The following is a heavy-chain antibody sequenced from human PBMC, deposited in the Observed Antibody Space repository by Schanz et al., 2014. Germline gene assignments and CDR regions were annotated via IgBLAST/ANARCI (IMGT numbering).Heavy chain of an antibody. D-gene: IGHD4-17*01. CDR1: GFTFSSYA. CDR3: ARDGDRFYHNYYMDV. Sequence: VQLVESGGGVVQFGRSLRLSCAASGFTFSSYAMHWVRQAPGKGLEWVSALSGSGGSTYYADSVKGRFTISRDNSKNTLYLQMNSMRAEDTAVYDCARDGDRFYHNYYMDVWGKGTTVTVSS. CDR2: LSGSGGST. J-gene: IGHJ6*03. V-gene: IGHV3-23*04.